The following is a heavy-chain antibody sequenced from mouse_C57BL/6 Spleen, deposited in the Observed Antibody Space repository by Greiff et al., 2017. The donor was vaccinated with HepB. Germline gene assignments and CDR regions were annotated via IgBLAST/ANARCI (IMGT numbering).Heavy chain of an antibody. CDR3: ARGGDYYYAMDY. CDR1: GYTFTSYG. Sequence: VQLQESGAELARPGASVKLSCKASGYTFTSYGISWVKQRTGQGLEWIGEIYPRSGNTYYNEKFKGKATLTADKSSSTAYMELRSLTSEDSAVYFCARGGDYYYAMDYWGQGTSVTVSS. D-gene: IGHD2-4*01. V-gene: IGHV1-81*01. J-gene: IGHJ4*01. CDR2: IYPRSGNT.